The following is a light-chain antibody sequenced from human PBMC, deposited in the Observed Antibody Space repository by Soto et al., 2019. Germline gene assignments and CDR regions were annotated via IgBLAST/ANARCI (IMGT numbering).Light chain of an antibody. CDR3: CSYADSSPVI. CDR2: EVS. V-gene: IGLV2-23*02. CDR1: SSDVGSYNL. Sequence: SVLTQPASVSGSPGQSITISCTGTSSDVGSYNLVSWHQQHPGKAPKLMIYEVSKRPSGVSNRFSGSKSGNTASLTISGLQAEDEADYYCCSYADSSPVIFGGGTKVTVL. J-gene: IGLJ2*01.